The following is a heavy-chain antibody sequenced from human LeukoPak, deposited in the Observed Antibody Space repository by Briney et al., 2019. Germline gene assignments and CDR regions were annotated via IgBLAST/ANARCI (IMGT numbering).Heavy chain of an antibody. D-gene: IGHD3-16*02. V-gene: IGHV4-30-4*08. Sequence: SQTLSLTCTVSGGPISSGDYYWRWIRQPPGTGLEWIGYIYYSGSTYYNPSLKSRVTISVDTSKNQFSLKLSSVTAADTAVYYCARVVRGDYVWGSYRFDYWGQGTLVTVSS. CDR3: ARVVRGDYVWGSYRFDY. CDR2: IYYSGST. CDR1: GGPISSGDYY. J-gene: IGHJ4*02.